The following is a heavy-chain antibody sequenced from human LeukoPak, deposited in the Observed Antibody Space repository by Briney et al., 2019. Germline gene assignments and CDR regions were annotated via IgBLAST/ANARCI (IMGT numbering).Heavy chain of an antibody. CDR1: GNSLTKFS. D-gene: IGHD3-3*01. CDR2: FDPESGET. V-gene: IGHV1-24*01. CDR3: ARGATIFGVVQKPHYYYYYYMDV. Sequence: ASLRVSCKISGNSLTKFSINWVRQSPGKGLEGMGSFDPESGETIYAQRFQGRVTVTEDSSSDTASVELSSLRPDDTAMYYCARGATIFGVVQKPHYYYYYYMDVWGKGTTVTVSS. J-gene: IGHJ6*03.